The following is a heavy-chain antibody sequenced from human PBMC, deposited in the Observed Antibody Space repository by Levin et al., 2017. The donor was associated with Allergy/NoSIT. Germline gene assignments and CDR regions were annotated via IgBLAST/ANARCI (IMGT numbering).Heavy chain of an antibody. CDR1: GGSISSSSYY. V-gene: IGHV4-39*01. J-gene: IGHJ6*02. CDR3: ASGYSGYADLTPVHTRMAYYYYGMDV. D-gene: IGHD5-12*01. Sequence: SETLSLTCTVSGGSISSSSYYWGWIRQPPGKGLEWIGSIYYSGSTYYNPSLKSRVTISVDTSKNQFSLKLSSVTAADTAVYYCASGYSGYADLTPVHTRMAYYYYGMDVWGQGTTVTVSS. CDR2: IYYSGST.